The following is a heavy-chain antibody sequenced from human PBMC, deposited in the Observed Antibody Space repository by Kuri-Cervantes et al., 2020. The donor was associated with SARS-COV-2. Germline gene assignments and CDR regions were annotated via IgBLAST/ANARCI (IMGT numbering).Heavy chain of an antibody. CDR1: GYTFTRYD. CDR2: MNPKRGNT. J-gene: IGHJ2*01. D-gene: IGHD3-3*01. CDR3: AMAHAYDGWSGYSHWYFDL. Sequence: ASVKVSCKPSGYTFTRYDINWVRQATGQGLEWMEGMNPKRGNTGYAQVFQGRVTITRNTAIRTGYMELSSLSSEDTAVYYRAMAHAYDGWSGYSHWYFDLWGRGSLVTVSS. V-gene: IGHV1-8*03.